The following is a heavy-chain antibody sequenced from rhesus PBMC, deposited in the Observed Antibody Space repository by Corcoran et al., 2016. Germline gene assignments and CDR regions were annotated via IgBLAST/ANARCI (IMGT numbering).Heavy chain of an antibody. CDR2: INTRGVT. V-gene: IGHV3S5*01. Sequence: EVQLVETGGGLVQPGGSVKLSCAASGSTFNNYIMNWLRQAPGKGLEWVSSINTRGVTYYTDSVKGRFTISRDNSKNTLSLQMNSLKTEDTAVYYCVKGWTAATPSTDFWGQGVLVTVSS. CDR3: VKGWTAATPSTDF. CDR1: GSTFNNYI. D-gene: IGHD6-31*01. J-gene: IGHJ4*01.